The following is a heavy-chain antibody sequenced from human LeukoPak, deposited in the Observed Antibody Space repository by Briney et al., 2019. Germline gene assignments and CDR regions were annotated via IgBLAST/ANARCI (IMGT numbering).Heavy chain of an antibody. CDR1: GFTSSSYA. J-gene: IGHJ4*02. D-gene: IGHD3-10*01. Sequence: GGSLRLSCAASGFTSSSYAMEWVRQAPGKGLEWVSSITGSSDSIYYADSVKGRFTISRDNSKNTLYLQMNSLRAEDTAVYYCAMSPWFGELLYDYWGQGTLVTVSS. CDR3: AMSPWFGELLYDY. CDR2: ITGSSDSI. V-gene: IGHV3-21*01.